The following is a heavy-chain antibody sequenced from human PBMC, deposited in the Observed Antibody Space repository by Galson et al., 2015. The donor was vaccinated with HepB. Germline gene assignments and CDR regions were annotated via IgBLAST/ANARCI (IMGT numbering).Heavy chain of an antibody. CDR3: AKEGAWEDYPHFDY. CDR1: GFTFSNYA. CDR2: ISGSAGST. V-gene: IGHV3-23*01. Sequence: SLRLSCAASGFTFSNYALSWVRQAPGKGLEWVSAISGSAGSTYYADSVKGRFTISRDNSKNTLYLQMNSLRAEDTAVYYCAKEGAWEDYPHFDYWGQGTLVTVSS. D-gene: IGHD1-26*01. J-gene: IGHJ4*02.